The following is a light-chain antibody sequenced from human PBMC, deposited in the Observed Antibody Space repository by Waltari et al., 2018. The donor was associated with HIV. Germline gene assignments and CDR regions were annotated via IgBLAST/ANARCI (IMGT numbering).Light chain of an antibody. CDR1: QSISDF. Sequence: DIQMTQSPSPLSASVGDRVTITCRASQSISDFLHWYQQKPGKAPQLLISSASTLQSGVPSRFSGSGSGTDFTLTINSLQPEDFATYYCQQSDSIPYTFGQGTKLDIK. CDR3: QQSDSIPYT. V-gene: IGKV1-39*01. J-gene: IGKJ2*01. CDR2: SAS.